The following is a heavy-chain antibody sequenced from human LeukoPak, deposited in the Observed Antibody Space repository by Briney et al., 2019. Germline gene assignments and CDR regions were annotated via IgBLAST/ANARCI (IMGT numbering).Heavy chain of an antibody. D-gene: IGHD2-21*02. CDR2: IYWDDDK. CDR3: AHRRGGDLVDP. V-gene: IGHV2-5*02. CDR1: GFSLRTSGVG. Sequence: SGPTLVNPTQTRTLTCTFSGFSLRTSGVGVGWIRQPPGKALEWLALIYWDDDKRHHPSLKSRLTITKDTSKNQVVLKMTNMDPVDTATYYCAHRRGGDLVDPWGQGTLVTVSS. J-gene: IGHJ5*02.